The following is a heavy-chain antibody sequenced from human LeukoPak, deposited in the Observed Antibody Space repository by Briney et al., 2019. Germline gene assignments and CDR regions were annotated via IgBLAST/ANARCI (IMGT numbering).Heavy chain of an antibody. CDR1: GGSISSGDYY. CDR2: IYYSGST. Sequence: SETLSLTCTVSGGSISSGDYYWSWIRQPPGKGLEWIGYIYYSGSTYYNPSLKSRVTISVDTSKNQFSLKLSSVTAADTAVYYCARGSSIVGAIGAFDIWGQGTMVTVSS. V-gene: IGHV4-30-4*08. J-gene: IGHJ3*02. CDR3: ARGSSIVGAIGAFDI. D-gene: IGHD1-26*01.